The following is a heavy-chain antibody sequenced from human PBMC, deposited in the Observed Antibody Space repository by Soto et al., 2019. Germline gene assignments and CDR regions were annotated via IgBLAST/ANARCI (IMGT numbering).Heavy chain of an antibody. CDR1: GDSYSISTYS. Sequence: SETLSLTCNMSGDSYSISTYSWRWIRQPPGKALQWIGFIYQSGVTSYNPSLASRVSISLDRSNNQCSLKLKSVTAADTAVYFCAGMPYTSGLRFDPWGPGTLVTVSS. D-gene: IGHD6-19*01. CDR2: IYQSGVT. V-gene: IGHV4-30-2*01. J-gene: IGHJ5*02. CDR3: AGMPYTSGLRFDP.